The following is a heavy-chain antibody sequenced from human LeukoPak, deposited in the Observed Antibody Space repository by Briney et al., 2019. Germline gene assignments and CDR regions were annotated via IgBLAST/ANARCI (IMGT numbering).Heavy chain of an antibody. CDR1: GFTVSSNY. CDR2: ISSSSSYT. Sequence: GGSLRLSCAASGFTVSSNYMSWIRQAPGKGLEWVSYISSSSSYTNYADSVKGRFTISRDNAKNSLYLQMNSLRAEDTAVYYCARAGYCSGGSCYYYYYGMDVWGKGTTVTVSS. CDR3: ARAGYCSGGSCYYYYYGMDV. J-gene: IGHJ6*04. V-gene: IGHV3-11*06. D-gene: IGHD2-15*01.